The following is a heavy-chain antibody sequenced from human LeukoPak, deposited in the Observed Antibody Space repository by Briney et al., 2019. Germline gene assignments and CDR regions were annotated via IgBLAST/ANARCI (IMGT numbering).Heavy chain of an antibody. V-gene: IGHV4-59*08. CDR3: ARHGGDYVGFDM. CDR1: GGSISTYY. J-gene: IGHJ3*02. D-gene: IGHD4-23*01. CDR2: VYYSGST. Sequence: SETLSLTCTVSGGSISTYYWSWIRQPPGKGLEWIAYVYYSGSTNSNPSLKSRVTIPVDTSKNQFSLKLSSVTAADTAVYYCARHGGDYVGFDMWGQGTMVTVSS.